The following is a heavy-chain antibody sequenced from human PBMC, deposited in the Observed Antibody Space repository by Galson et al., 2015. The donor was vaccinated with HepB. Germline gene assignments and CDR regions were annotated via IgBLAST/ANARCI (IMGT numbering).Heavy chain of an antibody. V-gene: IGHV1-18*04. CDR3: ARSLGSRGPRWFDP. CDR2: ISAYNGNI. J-gene: IGHJ5*02. CDR1: GYTFTSYG. Sequence: SVKVSCKASGYTFTSYGISWVRQAPGQGLEWMGWISAYNGNINYAQKLQGRVTMTTDTSTSTAYMELRSLRSDDTAVYYCARSLGSRGPRWFDPWGQGTLVTVSS. D-gene: IGHD3-10*01.